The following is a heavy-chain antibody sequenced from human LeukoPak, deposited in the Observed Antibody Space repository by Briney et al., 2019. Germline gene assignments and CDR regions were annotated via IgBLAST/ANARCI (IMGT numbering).Heavy chain of an antibody. V-gene: IGHV1-69*13. D-gene: IGHD2-2*01. Sequence: SVKVSCKASGGTFSSYAISWVRQAPGQGLERMGGIIPIFGTANYAQKFQGRVTITADESTSTAYMELSSLRSEDTAVYYCARVEERVGYCSSTSCYGNWFDPWGQGTLVTVSS. CDR1: GGTFSSYA. CDR2: IIPIFGTA. CDR3: ARVEERVGYCSSTSCYGNWFDP. J-gene: IGHJ5*02.